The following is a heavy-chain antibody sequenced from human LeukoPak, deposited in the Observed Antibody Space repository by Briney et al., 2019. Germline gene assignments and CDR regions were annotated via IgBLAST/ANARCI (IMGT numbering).Heavy chain of an antibody. J-gene: IGHJ6*02. Sequence: GGSLRLSCAASGFTFTAYAMSWVRQASGKGLEWVSTISDRGDSTYYADSVKGRFTISRDNSKDTVFLQLNSLGVEDTALYYCTKGTIELGVWGQGTTVTVSS. CDR2: ISDRGDST. V-gene: IGHV3-23*01. CDR3: TKGTIELGV. CDR1: GFTFTAYA. D-gene: IGHD4/OR15-4a*01.